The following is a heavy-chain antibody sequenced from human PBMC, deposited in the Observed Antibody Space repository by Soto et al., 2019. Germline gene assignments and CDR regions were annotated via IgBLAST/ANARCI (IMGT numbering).Heavy chain of an antibody. CDR2: ISWNSGSI. Sequence: GGSLRLSCAASGFTFDDYAMHWVRQAPGKGLEWVSGISWNSGSIGYADSVKGRFTISRDNAKNSLYLQMNSLRAEDTALYYCAKDSRYCSSTSCYLDAFDIWGQGTMVTVSS. J-gene: IGHJ3*02. V-gene: IGHV3-9*01. CDR3: AKDSRYCSSTSCYLDAFDI. D-gene: IGHD2-2*01. CDR1: GFTFDDYA.